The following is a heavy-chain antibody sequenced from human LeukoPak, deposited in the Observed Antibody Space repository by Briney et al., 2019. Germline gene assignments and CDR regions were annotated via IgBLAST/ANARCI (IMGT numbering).Heavy chain of an antibody. Sequence: TGGSLRLSCAASGFTFSSYWMHWVRQAPGKGLVWVSRINSDGSSTSYADSVKGRFTISRDNAKNTLYLQMNSLRAEDTAVYYCARQDSSGQFDPWGQGTLVTVSS. J-gene: IGHJ5*02. CDR1: GFTFSSYW. CDR2: INSDGSST. V-gene: IGHV3-74*01. CDR3: ARQDSSGQFDP. D-gene: IGHD6-19*01.